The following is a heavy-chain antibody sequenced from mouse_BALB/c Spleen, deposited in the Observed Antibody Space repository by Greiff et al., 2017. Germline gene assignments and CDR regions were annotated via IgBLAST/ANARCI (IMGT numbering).Heavy chain of an antibody. D-gene: IGHD2-1*01. J-gene: IGHJ3*01. V-gene: IGHV5-9-3*01. CDR2: ISSGGSYT. Sequence: EVQRVESGGGLVKPGGSLKLSCAASGFTFSSYAMSWVRQTPEKRLEWVATISSGGSYTYYPDSVKGRFTISRDNAKNTLYLQMSSLRSEDTAMYYCARNGNGFAYWGQGTLVTVSA. CDR3: ARNGNGFAY. CDR1: GFTFSSYA.